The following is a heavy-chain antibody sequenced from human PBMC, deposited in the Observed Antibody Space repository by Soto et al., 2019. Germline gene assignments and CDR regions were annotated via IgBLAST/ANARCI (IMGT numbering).Heavy chain of an antibody. J-gene: IGHJ4*02. CDR1: GYPFGAYY. CDR3: VRVGQQLDETFDQ. V-gene: IGHV1-46*01. D-gene: IGHD6-13*01. CDR2: INPSDGKT. Sequence: QVQLVQSGPEVKKPGASVKVSCKASGYPFGAYYMHWLRQAPGQGLEWMGIINPSDGKTTYAQKFQGRLNLTRDTSSSTLFMELSSLKAEDTADYYCVRVGQQLDETFDQWGQGSLVTVSS.